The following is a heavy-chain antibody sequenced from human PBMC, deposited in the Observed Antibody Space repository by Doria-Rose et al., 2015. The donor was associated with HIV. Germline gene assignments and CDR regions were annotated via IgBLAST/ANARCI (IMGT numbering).Heavy chain of an antibody. Sequence: QVQLQQSGPGLVRPSQTLSLTCTVSGDSISSGDSFWSWIRQPPGKGPEWIGYISSSGTTYYYPSLRGRLTISLDASKDQFSLNLNSVTAADTAVYYCARARNYGFPHFFDFWGQGTLAPVSS. CDR1: GDSISSGDSF. CDR2: ISSSGTT. J-gene: IGHJ4*02. V-gene: IGHV4-30-4*01. D-gene: IGHD3-10*01. CDR3: ARARNYGFPHFFDF.